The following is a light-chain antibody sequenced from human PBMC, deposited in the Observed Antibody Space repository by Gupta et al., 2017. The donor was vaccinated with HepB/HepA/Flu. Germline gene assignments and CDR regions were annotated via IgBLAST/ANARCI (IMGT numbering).Light chain of an antibody. CDR1: QSVSSSY. J-gene: IGKJ3*01. CDR2: GAS. V-gene: IGKV3-20*01. Sequence: EIVLTQSPGTLSLSPGERATLSCRTSQSVSSSYLAWYQQKPGQAPRLLIYGASSRATGIPDRFSGSGSGADFTLTISRLEPEDFAVYDCQQWGTFGPGTKVDIK. CDR3: QQWGT.